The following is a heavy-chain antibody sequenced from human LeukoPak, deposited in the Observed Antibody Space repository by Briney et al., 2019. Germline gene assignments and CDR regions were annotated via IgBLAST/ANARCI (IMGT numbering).Heavy chain of an antibody. CDR1: GGTFSSYA. CDR2: IIPIFGTA. J-gene: IGHJ3*02. CDR3: ARSYIRFGELLMNDAFDI. D-gene: IGHD3-10*01. Sequence: EASVKVSCKASGGTFSSYAISWVRQAPGQGLEWMGGIIPIFGTANYAQKFQGRVTITADKSTSTAYMELSSLRSEDTAVYYCARSYIRFGELLMNDAFDIWGQGTMVTVSS. V-gene: IGHV1-69*06.